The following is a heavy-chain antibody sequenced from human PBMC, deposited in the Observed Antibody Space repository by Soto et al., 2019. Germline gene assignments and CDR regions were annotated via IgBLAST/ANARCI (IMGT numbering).Heavy chain of an antibody. CDR2: FRESGGTT. Sequence: VHLSESGGGLVQPGGSLRLSCAASGFTFSSSAMSWVRKAPGKGLEWVATFRESGGTTHYADSVKGRFTISRDASKKMLNLQMNSRRAEDTAIYYCAKDSHWGIISPTHDYWGQGTRVTVSS. CDR1: GFTFSSSA. V-gene: IGHV3-23*01. D-gene: IGHD3-16*01. J-gene: IGHJ4*02. CDR3: AKDSHWGIISPTHDY.